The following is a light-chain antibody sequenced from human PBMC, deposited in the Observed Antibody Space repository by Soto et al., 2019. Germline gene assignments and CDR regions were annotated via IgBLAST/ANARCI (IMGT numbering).Light chain of an antibody. Sequence: EVVLTQSPGTLPLSPGERATLSCRASEGVSSGYLAWYQQKPGQAPILLIYGASKSATGIPDRFSGSGSGTDFTLTISRLDPEDFAVYHCQQYGRTPLTFGQGTKVEIK. J-gene: IGKJ1*01. CDR1: EGVSSGY. CDR2: GAS. V-gene: IGKV3-20*01. CDR3: QQYGRTPLT.